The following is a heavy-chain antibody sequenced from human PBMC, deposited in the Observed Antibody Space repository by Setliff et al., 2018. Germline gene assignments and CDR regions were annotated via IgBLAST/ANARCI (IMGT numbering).Heavy chain of an antibody. J-gene: IGHJ4*02. CDR2: ISSSGSTI. D-gene: IGHD2-15*01. V-gene: IGHV3-48*04. Sequence: GGSLRLSCAASGFTFSSYAMSWVRQAPGKGLEWVSYISSSGSTIYYADSVKGRFTISRDNAKNSLYLQMNSLRAEDTAVYYCARAGYCSGGSCYCDYWGQGTLVTVSS. CDR3: ARAGYCSGGSCYCDY. CDR1: GFTFSSYA.